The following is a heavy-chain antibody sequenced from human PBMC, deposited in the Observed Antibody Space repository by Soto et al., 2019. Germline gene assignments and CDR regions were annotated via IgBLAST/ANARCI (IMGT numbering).Heavy chain of an antibody. CDR1: GYTFTSYG. V-gene: IGHV1-18*01. J-gene: IGHJ4*02. Sequence: QVQLVQSGAEVKKPGASVKVSCKASGYTFTSYGISWVRQAPGQGLEWMGWISAYNGNTKYAQKLQGTLTMSTATSKGPAHMQLTNPSSDETAVYYWARQPTSFDSWAEGTLVAVSS. CDR3: ARQPTSFDS. CDR2: ISAYNGNT.